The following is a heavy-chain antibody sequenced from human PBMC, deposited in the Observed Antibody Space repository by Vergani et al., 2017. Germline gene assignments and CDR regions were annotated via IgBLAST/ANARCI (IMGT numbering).Heavy chain of an antibody. V-gene: IGHV3-30*18. Sequence: QVHLVESGGGVVQPGRSLRLSCVVSGFTSSYYGMHWVRQAPGTGLEWVAVISYDGTQKYYADSVKGRFTISRDNSKSTLYLQMNSLRTQDTAVYYCAKAGSVTSGSLEYNFYMDVWGKGTTVTVSS. D-gene: IGHD3-10*01. CDR2: ISYDGTQK. J-gene: IGHJ6*03. CDR1: GFTSSYYG. CDR3: AKAGSVTSGSLEYNFYMDV.